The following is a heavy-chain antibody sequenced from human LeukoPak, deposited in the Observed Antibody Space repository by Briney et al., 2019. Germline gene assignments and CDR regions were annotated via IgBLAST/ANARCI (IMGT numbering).Heavy chain of an antibody. CDR1: GYTFTSYY. V-gene: IGHV1-46*01. CDR2: INPSGGST. D-gene: IGHD5-18*01. J-gene: IGHJ4*02. Sequence: GASVKVSCKASGYTFTSYYMHWVRQAPGQGLEWMGIINPSGGSTSYAQKFQGRVTMTRDTSTSTVYMELSSLRSEDTAVYYCAGSIQLRYYFDYWGQGTLVTVSS. CDR3: AGSIQLRYYFDY.